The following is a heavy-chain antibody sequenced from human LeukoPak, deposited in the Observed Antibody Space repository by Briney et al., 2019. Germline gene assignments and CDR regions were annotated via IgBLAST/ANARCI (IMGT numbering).Heavy chain of an antibody. CDR2: INPNSGGT. CDR3: VRGSGSPEYIQH. J-gene: IGHJ1*01. Sequence: GASVKVSCKASGYTFTGYYIHWVRQAPRQGLQWMVWINPNSGGTNYAQKFQGRVTMNRDTSVSTAYMELSRLRSDDKAGYSCVRGSGSPEYIQHWGQGTLVTVSS. CDR1: GYTFTGYY. D-gene: IGHD1-26*01. V-gene: IGHV1-2*02.